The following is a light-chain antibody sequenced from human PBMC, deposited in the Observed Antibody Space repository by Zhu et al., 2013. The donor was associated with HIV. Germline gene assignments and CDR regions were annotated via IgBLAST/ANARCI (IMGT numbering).Light chain of an antibody. CDR1: QSLVYSDGKTY. V-gene: IGKV2-30*01. J-gene: IGKJ5*01. Sequence: DVVMTQSPLSLPVTLGQPASISCRSSQSLVYSDGKTYLNWFHQRPGQSPRRLIYKVFNRDSGVPDRFSGSGSGTDFTLQISRVEAEDVATYYCMQGIHWPITFGQGTRLEIK. CDR2: KVF. CDR3: MQGIHWPIT.